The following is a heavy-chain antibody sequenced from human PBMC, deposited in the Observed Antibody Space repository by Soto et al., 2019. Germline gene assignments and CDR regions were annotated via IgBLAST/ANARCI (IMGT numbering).Heavy chain of an antibody. J-gene: IGHJ5*02. D-gene: IGHD5-18*01. CDR2: ISGSGGST. Sequence: GSLRLSCAASGFTFSSYAMSWVRQAPGKGLEWVSAISGSGGSTYYADSVKGRFTISRDNPKNTLYLQMNSLRAEDTAVYYCAKDKTAMEGYNWFDPWGQGTLVTVSS. V-gene: IGHV3-23*01. CDR3: AKDKTAMEGYNWFDP. CDR1: GFTFSSYA.